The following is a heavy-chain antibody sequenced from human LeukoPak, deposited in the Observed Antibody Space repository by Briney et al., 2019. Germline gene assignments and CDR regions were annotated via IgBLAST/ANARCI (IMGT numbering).Heavy chain of an antibody. Sequence: PSETLSLTCTVSGGSISSSSYYWGWIRQPPGKGLEWIGSIYYSGSTYSNPSLKSRVTISVDTSKNQFSLKLSSVTAADTAVYYCARDPTLDYWGQGTLVTVSS. V-gene: IGHV4-39*07. J-gene: IGHJ4*02. CDR1: GGSISSSSYY. CDR2: IYYSGST. CDR3: ARDPTLDY.